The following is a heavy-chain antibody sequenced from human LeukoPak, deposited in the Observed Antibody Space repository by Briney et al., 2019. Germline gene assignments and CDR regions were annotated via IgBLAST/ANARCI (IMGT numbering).Heavy chain of an antibody. D-gene: IGHD4-11*01. CDR1: GYTFTSYY. V-gene: IGHV1-46*01. Sequence: GASVKVSCKVSGYTFTSYYMHWVRQAPGQGLEWMGIINPSGGSTSYAQKFQGRVTMTRDMSTSTVYMELSSLRSEDTAVYYCARGGTTVTYWFDPWGQGTLVTVSS. J-gene: IGHJ5*02. CDR3: ARGGTTVTYWFDP. CDR2: INPSGGST.